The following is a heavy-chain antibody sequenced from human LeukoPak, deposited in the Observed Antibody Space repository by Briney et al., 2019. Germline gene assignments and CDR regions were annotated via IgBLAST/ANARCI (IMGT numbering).Heavy chain of an antibody. Sequence: SQTLSLTCTVSGGSISSVTYFWTWIRQPAGKGLEWIGRIDTSGSTNYNPSLKSRVTISVDTSKNQFSLKLSFVTAADTAVYYCARVAYDYDNSGYHYYFDYWGQGTLVTVSS. CDR2: IDTSGST. J-gene: IGHJ4*02. CDR3: ARVAYDYDNSGYHYYFDY. V-gene: IGHV4-61*02. D-gene: IGHD3-22*01. CDR1: GGSISSVTYF.